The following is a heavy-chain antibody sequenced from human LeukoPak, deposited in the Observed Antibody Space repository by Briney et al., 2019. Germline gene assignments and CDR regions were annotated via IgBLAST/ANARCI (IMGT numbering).Heavy chain of an antibody. CDR2: INPNSGGT. J-gene: IGHJ4*02. D-gene: IGHD1-26*01. CDR3: ARDPSSPKWELPKGVDY. Sequence: ASVKVSCKASGYTFTGYYMHWVRQAPGQGLEWMGWINPNSGGTNYAQKFQGRVTMTRDTSISTAYMELSRLRSDDTAVYYCARDPSSPKWELPKGVDYWGQGTLATVSS. CDR1: GYTFTGYY. V-gene: IGHV1-2*02.